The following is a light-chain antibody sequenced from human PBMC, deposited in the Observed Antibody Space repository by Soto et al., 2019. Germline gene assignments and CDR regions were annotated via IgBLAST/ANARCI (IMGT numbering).Light chain of an antibody. CDR3: QQYGSSPPT. J-gene: IGKJ1*01. CDR1: QSVSSGY. Sequence: EIVLTQSLATLSLAPGARATLSGLASQSVSSGYLAWYQQKPGQAPRLLIYGASNRATGIPDRFSGSGSGTDFTLTISRLEPEDFAVYYCQQYGSSPPTFGQGTKVDI. CDR2: GAS. V-gene: IGKV3-20*01.